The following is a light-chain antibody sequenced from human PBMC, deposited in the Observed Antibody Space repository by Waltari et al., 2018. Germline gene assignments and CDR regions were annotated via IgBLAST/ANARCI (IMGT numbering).Light chain of an antibody. CDR2: WAS. J-gene: IGKJ5*01. CDR1: QSVLYSSNNQNY. CDR3: QQYYSTLIT. V-gene: IGKV4-1*01. Sequence: DIVMTQSPDSLAVSLGERSTINCKSSQSVLYSSNNQNYLAWYQQKPRQPPRFLIYWASTRESGVPDRFSGSGSGTDFTLTINSLQAEDVAVYYCQQYYSTLITFGQGTRLEIK.